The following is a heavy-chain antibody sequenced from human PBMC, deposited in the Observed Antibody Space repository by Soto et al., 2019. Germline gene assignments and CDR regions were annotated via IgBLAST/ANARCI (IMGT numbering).Heavy chain of an antibody. J-gene: IGHJ6*02. CDR3: ASEYCSGGSCYYYCMDV. V-gene: IGHV3-33*01. D-gene: IGHD2-15*01. CDR1: GFTFSSYG. Sequence: QVQLVESGGGVVQPGRSLRLSCAASGFTFSSYGMHWVRQAPGKGLEWVAVIWYDGSNKYYADSVKGRFPISRDNSKNTLYLQMHRLRAEDTAVYYCASEYCSGGSCYYYCMDVWGQGTTVTVSS. CDR2: IWYDGSNK.